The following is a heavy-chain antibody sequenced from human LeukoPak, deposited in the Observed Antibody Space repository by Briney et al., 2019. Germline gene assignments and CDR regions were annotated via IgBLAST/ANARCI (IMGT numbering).Heavy chain of an antibody. CDR2: IIPIFGTA. Sequence: ASVKVSCKASGGTFSSYAISWVRQAPGQGLEWMGGIIPIFGTANYAQKFQGRVTITADESTSTAYMELSSLRSEDTAVYYCAREAGDNYYYYYMDVWGKGTRSPSP. V-gene: IGHV1-69*13. CDR3: AREAGDNYYYYYMDV. CDR1: GGTFSSYA. D-gene: IGHD2-21*02. J-gene: IGHJ6*03.